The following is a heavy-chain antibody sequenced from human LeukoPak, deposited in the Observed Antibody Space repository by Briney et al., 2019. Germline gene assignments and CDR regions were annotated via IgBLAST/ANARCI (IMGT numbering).Heavy chain of an antibody. CDR2: LYAAGAT. V-gene: IGHV3-66*01. J-gene: IGHJ4*02. CDR1: GFSVSYYF. CDR3: ARDGGCTATACPSGFFDF. D-gene: IGHD2-8*02. Sequence: SGGSLRLSCAASGFSVSYYFMNWVRQAPGRGPEWVSVLYAAGATYYGDSVKGRFTVSRDSSKNMGYLQMNNVRAEDTGIYYCARDGGCTATACPSGFFDFWGQGTLVTVSS.